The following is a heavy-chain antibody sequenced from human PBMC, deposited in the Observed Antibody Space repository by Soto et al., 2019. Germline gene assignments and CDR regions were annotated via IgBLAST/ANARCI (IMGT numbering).Heavy chain of an antibody. CDR2: IYYSGSF. CDR1: GGSISSGGYY. D-gene: IGHD2-2*01. V-gene: IGHV4-31*03. J-gene: IGHJ5*02. CDR3: ARGHPLPAAIESWFDP. Sequence: PSETLSLTCTVSGGSISSGGYYWNWIRQRPGKGLEWIGYIYYSGSFYYNPSLKSRITISVDTSKNQFSLKLSPVTAADTAVYYCARGHPLPAAIESWFDPWGQGTLVTVS.